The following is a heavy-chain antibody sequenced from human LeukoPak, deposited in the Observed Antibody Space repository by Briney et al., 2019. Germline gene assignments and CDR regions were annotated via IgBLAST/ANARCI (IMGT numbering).Heavy chain of an antibody. J-gene: IGHJ5*02. CDR3: ARQYPGIAVAGTCWFDP. CDR2: IYYSGIT. CDR1: GGSITSNSNY. V-gene: IGHV4-39*01. D-gene: IGHD6-19*01. Sequence: SETLSLTCSVSGGSITSNSNYWGWIRQSPGKGLEWIGSIYYSGITYYNPSLKSRVTISVETSKNQFSLKLSSVTAADTAVYYCARQYPGIAVAGTCWFDPWGQGTLVTVSS.